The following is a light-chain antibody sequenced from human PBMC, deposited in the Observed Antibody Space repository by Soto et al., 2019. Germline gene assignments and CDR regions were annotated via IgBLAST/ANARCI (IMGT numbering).Light chain of an antibody. V-gene: IGKV3-20*01. CDR3: QQYGSSPWT. J-gene: IGKJ1*01. CDR1: QTVSSSY. Sequence: EIVLTQSPGTLSLSPGDRATLSCRASQTVSSSYLAWYQQKPGQAPRLLIYGASSRATGIPDRFSGSGSGTDFTLTISRLEPEDFEVYYCQQYGSSPWTFGQGTKVDIK. CDR2: GAS.